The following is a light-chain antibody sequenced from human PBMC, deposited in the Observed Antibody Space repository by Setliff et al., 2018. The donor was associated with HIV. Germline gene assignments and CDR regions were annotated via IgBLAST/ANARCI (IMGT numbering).Light chain of an antibody. Sequence: QSALTQPASVSGSPGQSITISCTGSSSDVGGYNYVSWYQQHPGKAPKVLIYDVTNRPSGVSDRFSGSKSVNTASLTISGLLAEDEADYYCSSYTSSGTYVFGTGTKVTVL. J-gene: IGLJ1*01. CDR1: SSDVGGYNY. CDR3: SSYTSSGTYV. CDR2: DVT. V-gene: IGLV2-14*03.